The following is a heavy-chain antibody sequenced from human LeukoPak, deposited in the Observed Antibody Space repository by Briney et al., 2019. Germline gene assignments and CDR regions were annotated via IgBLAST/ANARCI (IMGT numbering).Heavy chain of an antibody. J-gene: IGHJ4*02. Sequence: GESLKISCKGPGYSFSSYWIGWVRQMPGKGLDWIGIIYPGDSDTRYSPSFQGQVTISADKSINTAYLQWSSLKASDTAIYYCARREGYGEFDYWGQGTLVTVSS. CDR3: ARREGYGEFDY. CDR2: IYPGDSDT. V-gene: IGHV5-51*01. D-gene: IGHD4-17*01. CDR1: GYSFSSYW.